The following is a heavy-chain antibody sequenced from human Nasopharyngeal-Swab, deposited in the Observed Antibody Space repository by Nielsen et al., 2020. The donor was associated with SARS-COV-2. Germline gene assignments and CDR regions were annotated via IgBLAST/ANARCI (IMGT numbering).Heavy chain of an antibody. Sequence: WIRQPPGKGLEWIGETRHSGSGNYKPSLNSRVSMSVDASKNQFSLKLDSVTAADTAVYYCARGGRHGCSSANRPCAIGVWGQGATVTVSS. CDR3: ARGGRHGCSSANRPCAIGV. D-gene: IGHD2-2*01. V-gene: IGHV4-34*01. J-gene: IGHJ6*02. CDR2: TRHSGSG.